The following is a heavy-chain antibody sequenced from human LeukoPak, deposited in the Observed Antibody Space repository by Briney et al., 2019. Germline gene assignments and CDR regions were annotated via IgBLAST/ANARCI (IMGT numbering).Heavy chain of an antibody. D-gene: IGHD3-3*01. J-gene: IGHJ4*02. Sequence: SETLSLTCTVSGGSISSSSYYWGWIRQPPGKGLEWIGSIYYSGSTYYNPSLKSRVTISVDTSKNQFSLKLSSVTAADTAVYYCAREAHWSYYDVWSGYSSEIDYWGQGTLVTVSS. CDR1: GGSISSSSYY. CDR2: IYYSGST. CDR3: AREAHWSYYDVWSGYSSEIDY. V-gene: IGHV4-39*07.